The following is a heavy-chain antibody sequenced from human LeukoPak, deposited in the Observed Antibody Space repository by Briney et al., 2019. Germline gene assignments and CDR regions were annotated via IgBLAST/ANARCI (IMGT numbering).Heavy chain of an antibody. D-gene: IGHD4-17*01. Sequence: ASVKVSCKASGYTFTGYYMHWVRQAPGQGLEWMGRINPNSGGTNYAQKFQGRVTMTRDTSISTAYMELSRLRSDDTAVYYRARIYGDYPNNNWFDPWGQGTLVTVSS. J-gene: IGHJ5*02. CDR3: ARIYGDYPNNNWFDP. CDR1: GYTFTGYY. CDR2: INPNSGGT. V-gene: IGHV1-2*06.